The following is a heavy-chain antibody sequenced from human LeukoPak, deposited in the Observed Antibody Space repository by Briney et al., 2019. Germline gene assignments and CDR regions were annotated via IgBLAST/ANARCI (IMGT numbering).Heavy chain of an antibody. Sequence: SETLTLTCTVSGGSISSYYWSWLRQPPGNGLEWFGYIYYSGSTNYNPSLKSRVTISVDTSKNQFSLKLSSVTAADTAVYYCARETSQKGAHYMDVWGKGTTVTISS. CDR1: GGSISSYY. CDR2: IYYSGST. J-gene: IGHJ6*03. CDR3: ARETSQKGAHYMDV. D-gene: IGHD3-16*01. V-gene: IGHV4-59*01.